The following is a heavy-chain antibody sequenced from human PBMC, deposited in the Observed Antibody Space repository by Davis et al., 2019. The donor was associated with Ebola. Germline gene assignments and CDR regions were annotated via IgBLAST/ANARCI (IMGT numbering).Heavy chain of an antibody. CDR1: GFIFSTYV. V-gene: IGHV3-23*01. D-gene: IGHD2-15*01. CDR3: AKDTPNIWFDV. Sequence: PGGSLRLSCSASGFIFSTYVMSWVGLAPGKGLEWVSTYGTSSNTYYADSVKSRFTISRDNSKNTLHLQMNSLRVEDTAIYYCAKDTPNIWFDVWGQGTMVAVSS. J-gene: IGHJ3*01. CDR2: GTSSNT.